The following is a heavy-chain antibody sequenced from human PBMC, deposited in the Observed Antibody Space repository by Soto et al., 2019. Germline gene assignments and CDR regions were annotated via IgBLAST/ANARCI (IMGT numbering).Heavy chain of an antibody. V-gene: IGHV1-69*01. Sequence: QVQLVQSGAEVKKPGSSVKVSCKASGGTFSSYPINWVRQAPEQGLEWMGGVIPIFGTTNYAQKFQGRVTITADESTTTAYMQMSSLRSDDTAVYYCARDSSTSPYYYGMDVWGQGTTVTVSS. CDR2: VIPIFGTT. D-gene: IGHD4-17*01. CDR1: GGTFSSYP. J-gene: IGHJ6*02. CDR3: ARDSSTSPYYYGMDV.